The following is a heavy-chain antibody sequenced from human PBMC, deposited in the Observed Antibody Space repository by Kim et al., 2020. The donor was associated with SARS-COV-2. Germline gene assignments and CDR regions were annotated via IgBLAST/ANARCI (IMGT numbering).Heavy chain of an antibody. CDR3: AKYRQRSGYDPGVDY. J-gene: IGHJ4*02. D-gene: IGHD5-12*01. Sequence: DSVKGRFTISRDNSKNTLYLQMNSLRAEDTAVYYCAKYRQRSGYDPGVDYWGQRTLVTVSS. V-gene: IGHV3-23*01.